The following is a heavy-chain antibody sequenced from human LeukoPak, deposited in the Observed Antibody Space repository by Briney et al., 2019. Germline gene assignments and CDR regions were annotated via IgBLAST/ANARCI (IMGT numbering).Heavy chain of an antibody. CDR3: ARDGSDYYDTSGFSS. D-gene: IGHD3-22*01. V-gene: IGHV3-21*01. CDR1: GFTFSSYS. Sequence: GGSLRLSCAASGFTFSSYSMNWVRQAPGKGLEWVSSISSSSSYIYYADSVKGRFTISRDNAKNSLYLQMNSLRAEDTAAYYCARDGSDYYDTSGFSSWGQGTLVTVSS. CDR2: ISSSSSYI. J-gene: IGHJ5*02.